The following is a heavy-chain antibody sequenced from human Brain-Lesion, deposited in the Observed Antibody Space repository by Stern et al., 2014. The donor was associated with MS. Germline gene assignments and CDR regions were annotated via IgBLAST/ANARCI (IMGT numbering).Heavy chain of an antibody. CDR1: GSPFINYG. Sequence: VHLVESWGGLVQPGGSLNLSCEPSGSPFINYGIPWALQVPGKGLVWVSRVNNDGRRTSYADSVKGRFTMSRDNAKNTLYLQMNSLRVEDTAIYYCARGERWFDSWGQGTLVTVSS. CDR2: VNNDGRRT. CDR3: ARGERWFDS. J-gene: IGHJ5*01. V-gene: IGHV3-74*01.